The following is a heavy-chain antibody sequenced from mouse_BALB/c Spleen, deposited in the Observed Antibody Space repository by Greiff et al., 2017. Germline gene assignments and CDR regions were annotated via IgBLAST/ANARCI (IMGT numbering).Heavy chain of an antibody. V-gene: IGHV1-80*01. CDR1: GYAFSSYW. CDR3: ARERDPYAMDY. D-gene: IGHD3-3*01. J-gene: IGHJ4*01. Sequence: VKLMESGAELVRPGSSVKISCKASGYAFSSYWMNWVKQRPGQGLEWIGQIYPGDGDTNYNGKFKGKATLTADKSSSTAYMQLSSLTSEDSAVYFCARERDPYAMDYWGQGTSVTVSS. CDR2: IYPGDGDT.